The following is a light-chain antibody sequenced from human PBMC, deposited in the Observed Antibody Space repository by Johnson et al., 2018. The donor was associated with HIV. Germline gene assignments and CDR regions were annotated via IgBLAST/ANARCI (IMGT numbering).Light chain of an antibody. CDR1: GSNIGDNY. CDR2: DDI. V-gene: IGLV1-51*01. J-gene: IGLJ1*01. Sequence: QSVLTQPPSVSAAPGQKVTISCSGIGSNIGDNYVSWYQHLPGTAPRLLIYDDIKRPSGIPDRFSGSKSGTSATLGITGLQTGDEADYYCGTWDTSLSVYVFGTGT. CDR3: GTWDTSLSVYV.